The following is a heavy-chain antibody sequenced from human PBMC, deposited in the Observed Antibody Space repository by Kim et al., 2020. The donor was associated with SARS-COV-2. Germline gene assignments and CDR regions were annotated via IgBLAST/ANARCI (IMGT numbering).Heavy chain of an antibody. CDR3: ARGRVAALTY. D-gene: IGHD6-6*01. CDR2: ST. J-gene: IGHJ4*02. V-gene: IGHV4-34*01. Sequence: STNYNPSLKSRVTISVDTSKNQFALKLSSVTAADTAVYYCARGRVAALTYWGQGTLVTVSS.